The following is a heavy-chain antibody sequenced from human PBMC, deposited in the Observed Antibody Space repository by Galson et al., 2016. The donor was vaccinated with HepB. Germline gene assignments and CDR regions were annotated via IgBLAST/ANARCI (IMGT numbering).Heavy chain of an antibody. D-gene: IGHD3-3*02. CDR2: ISGSGGTT. CDR1: GFTFRSYA. CDR3: ANIIFGEATAFEH. V-gene: IGHV3-23*01. J-gene: IGHJ4*02. Sequence: SLRLSCAASGFTFRSYAMGWVRQDLGKGLEWVSYISGSGGTTDYADSVKGRFTVSRDNSKNMLYLQMDSLTADDTALYYYANIIFGEATAFEHWGQGALVTVSS.